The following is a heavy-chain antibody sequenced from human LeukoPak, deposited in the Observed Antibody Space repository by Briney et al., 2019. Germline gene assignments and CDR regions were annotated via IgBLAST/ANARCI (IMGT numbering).Heavy chain of an antibody. J-gene: IGHJ4*02. Sequence: GGSLRLSCAASGFRFDDYALHWVRQTPGKGLEWVSAIGWNSGTIAYADSVKGRFTISRDNAKNSLYLQMNSLRAEDTALYYCAKESGKSYVHGSWYLDYWGQGTLVTVSS. CDR1: GFRFDDYA. D-gene: IGHD6-13*01. V-gene: IGHV3-9*01. CDR3: AKESGKSYVHGSWYLDY. CDR2: IGWNSGTI.